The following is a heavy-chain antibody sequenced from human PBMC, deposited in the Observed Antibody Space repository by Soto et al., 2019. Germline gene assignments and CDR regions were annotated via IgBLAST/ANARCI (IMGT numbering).Heavy chain of an antibody. Sequence: QVQLVQSGAAVKKPGSSVKVSCKASGGTFSSYTISWVRQAPGQGLEWMGRIIPILGIANYAQKFQGRVTITADKSTSTAYMELSSLRSEDTAVYYCASAVIVKYYDKGMDVWGQGTTVTVSS. D-gene: IGHD3-9*01. CDR2: IIPILGIA. CDR1: GGTFSSYT. V-gene: IGHV1-69*02. CDR3: ASAVIVKYYDKGMDV. J-gene: IGHJ6*02.